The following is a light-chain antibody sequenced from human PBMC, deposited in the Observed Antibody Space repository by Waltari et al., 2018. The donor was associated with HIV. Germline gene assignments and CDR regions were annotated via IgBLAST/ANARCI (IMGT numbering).Light chain of an antibody. CDR1: SSDVGGYNY. V-gene: IGLV2-8*01. Sequence: QSALTQPPSASGSPGQSVTISCTGTSSDVGGYNYVSWYQQHPGKAPKLMIYEVSKRPSGVPDRFSGSKAGNTASLTVSGLQAEDEADYYCHSADGSATYVFGTGTKVTVL. CDR2: EVS. J-gene: IGLJ1*01. CDR3: HSADGSATYV.